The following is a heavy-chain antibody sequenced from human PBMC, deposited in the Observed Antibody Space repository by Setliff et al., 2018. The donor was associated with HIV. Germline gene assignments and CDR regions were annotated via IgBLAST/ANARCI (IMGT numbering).Heavy chain of an antibody. D-gene: IGHD2-15*01. CDR1: NVSINSYY. CDR3: ARDPYCSGDGCFRYYQH. Sequence: SETLSLTCTVSNVSINSYYWSWTRQPAGRALEWIGRISSSGTTNYNPSLKSRVKMSIDTSRNQFSLKLSSVTAADTAVYFCARDPYCSGDGCFRYYQHWGRGTLVTVS. CDR2: ISSSGTT. J-gene: IGHJ1*01. V-gene: IGHV4-4*07.